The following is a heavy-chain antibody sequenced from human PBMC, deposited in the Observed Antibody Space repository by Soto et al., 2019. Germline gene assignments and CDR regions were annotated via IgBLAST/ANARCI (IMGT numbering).Heavy chain of an antibody. CDR2: IIPIFGTA. Sequence: SVKVSCKASGGTFSSYAISWVRQAPGQGLEWMGGIIPIFGTANYAQRFQGRVTITAGESTSTAYMELSSLRSEDTAVYYCARGVGNYYGSSYGMDVWGQGTTVTVSS. J-gene: IGHJ6*02. CDR1: GGTFSSYA. CDR3: ARGVGNYYGSSYGMDV. V-gene: IGHV1-69*13. D-gene: IGHD3-10*01.